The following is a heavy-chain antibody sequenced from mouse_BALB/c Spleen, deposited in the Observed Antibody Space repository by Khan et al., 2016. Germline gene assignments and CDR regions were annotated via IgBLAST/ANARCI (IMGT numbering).Heavy chain of an antibody. J-gene: IGHJ4*01. CDR1: GYSITSDYA. V-gene: IGHV3-2*02. CDR3: ANDYYAMDY. CDR2: ISYSGST. Sequence: QLEESGPGLVKPSQSLSLTCTVTGYSITSDYAWNWIRQFPKNKLEWMGYISYSGSTSYNPSLKSRIPITQATSKNQFFLQLNSVTTDDTSTYYCANDYYAMDYGGQGTSVTGSS.